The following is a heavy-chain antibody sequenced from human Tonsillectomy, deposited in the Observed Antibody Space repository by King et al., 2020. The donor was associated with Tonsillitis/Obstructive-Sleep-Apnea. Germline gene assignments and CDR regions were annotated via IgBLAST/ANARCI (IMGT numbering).Heavy chain of an antibody. J-gene: IGHJ6*02. V-gene: IGHV4-4*02. Sequence: HVQLQESGPGLVKPSGTLSLTCAVSGGSISSSNWWSWVRQPPGKGLEWIGEIYHSGSTKYNPSLKSRVTISVDKSKNQFSLKLSPVTAADTAVYYWARAEVQDRYYHYYGMDVWGQGTTVTVSS. CDR3: ARAEVQDRYYHYYGMDV. CDR2: IYHSGST. CDR1: GGSISSSNW. D-gene: IGHD1-1*01.